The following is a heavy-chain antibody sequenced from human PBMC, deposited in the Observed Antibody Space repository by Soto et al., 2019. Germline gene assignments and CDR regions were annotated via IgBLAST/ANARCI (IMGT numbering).Heavy chain of an antibody. Sequence: QVQLVQSGAEVKKPGSSVKVSCKASGGTFSSYAISWVRQAPGQGLEWMGGIIPIFGTANYAQKFQGRVTITADESTSTASMELSSLRSEDTAVYYCANRPQYCSGGSCYSSYYGMDVWGQGTTVTVSS. V-gene: IGHV1-69*01. J-gene: IGHJ6*02. CDR3: ANRPQYCSGGSCYSSYYGMDV. CDR1: GGTFSSYA. CDR2: IIPIFGTA. D-gene: IGHD2-15*01.